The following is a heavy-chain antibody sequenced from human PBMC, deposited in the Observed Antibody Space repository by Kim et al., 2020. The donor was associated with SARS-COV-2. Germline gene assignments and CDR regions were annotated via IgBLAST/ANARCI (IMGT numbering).Heavy chain of an antibody. J-gene: IGHJ4*02. Sequence: GGSLRLSCTTSGFTFTGHAMSWVRQAPGKGLEWVSSIDGSDGTTYYVDSVKGRFSISRDDSKNTLYLQMSSLRADDTAAPDCLKGGWGWSWHYLGQRTLV. CDR3: LKGGWGWSWHY. V-gene: IGHV3-23*01. CDR2: IDGSDGTT. D-gene: IGHD2-21*01. CDR1: GFTFTGHA.